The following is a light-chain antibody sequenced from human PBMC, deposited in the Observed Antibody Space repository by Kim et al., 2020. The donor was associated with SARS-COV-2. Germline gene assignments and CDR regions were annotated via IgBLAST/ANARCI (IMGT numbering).Light chain of an antibody. CDR1: QGSSNS. J-gene: IGKJ1*01. CDR3: QKYNSAPWT. V-gene: IGKV1-27*01. Sequence: AAGGDRVTITCRASQGSSNSLAWYRQKPGKVPMLLIYGASTLRSGGPSRFRGSGSGTDFTLTISSLQPEDAATYYCQKYNSAPWTFGQGTKVEIK. CDR2: GAS.